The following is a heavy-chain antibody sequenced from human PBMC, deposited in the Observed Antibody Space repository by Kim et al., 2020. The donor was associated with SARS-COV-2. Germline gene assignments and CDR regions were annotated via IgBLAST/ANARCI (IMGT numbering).Heavy chain of an antibody. J-gene: IGHJ3*02. D-gene: IGHD2-2*01. CDR1: GFTFSSYA. CDR2: ISGSGGST. Sequence: GGSLRLSCAASGFTFSSYAMSWVRQAPGKGLEWVSAISGSGGSTYYADSVKGRFTISRDNSKNTLYLQMNSLRAEDTAVYYCAKDERDIVVVPAALDAFDIWGQGTMVTVSS. V-gene: IGHV3-23*01. CDR3: AKDERDIVVVPAALDAFDI.